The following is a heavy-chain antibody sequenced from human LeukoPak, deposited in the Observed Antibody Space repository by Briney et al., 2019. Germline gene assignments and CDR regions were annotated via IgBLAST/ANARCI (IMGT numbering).Heavy chain of an antibody. D-gene: IGHD3-22*01. Sequence: SETLSLTCTVSGGSVSSGSYYWSWIRQPPGKGLEWIGYIYYSGSTNYNPSLKSRVTISVDTSKNQFSLKLSSVTAADTAVYYCARAGDYYDSSGYYEYAFDIWGQGTMVTVSS. CDR2: IYYSGST. CDR3: ARAGDYYDSSGYYEYAFDI. J-gene: IGHJ3*02. V-gene: IGHV4-61*01. CDR1: GGSVSSGSYY.